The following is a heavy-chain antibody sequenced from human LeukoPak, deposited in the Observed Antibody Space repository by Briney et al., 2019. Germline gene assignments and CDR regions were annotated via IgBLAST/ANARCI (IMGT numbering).Heavy chain of an antibody. CDR1: GYTSTSYG. CDR2: ISAYNGNT. Sequence: ASVKVSCKASGYTSTSYGISWVRQAPGQGLEWMGWISAYNGNTNYAQKLQGRVTMTTDTSTSTAYMELRSLRSDDTAVYYCARGFQTIVVVPAALDWFDPWGQGTLVTVSS. D-gene: IGHD2-2*01. V-gene: IGHV1-18*01. J-gene: IGHJ5*02. CDR3: ARGFQTIVVVPAALDWFDP.